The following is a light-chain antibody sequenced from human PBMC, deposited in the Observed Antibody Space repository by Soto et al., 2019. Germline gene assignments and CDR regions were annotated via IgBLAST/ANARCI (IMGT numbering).Light chain of an antibody. J-gene: IGLJ1*01. V-gene: IGLV2-23*01. CDR1: SGYVGTYSL. CDR2: EGH. Sequence: QSVLAQPASVSGSPGQSITISCTGASGYVGTYSLVSWYQQHPGKAPKVVIYEGHKRPSGVPDRFSGSTSVNTASLTISGLQNDDEADYYCCLYVGATTYVFGTGNKVTVL. CDR3: CLYVGATTYV.